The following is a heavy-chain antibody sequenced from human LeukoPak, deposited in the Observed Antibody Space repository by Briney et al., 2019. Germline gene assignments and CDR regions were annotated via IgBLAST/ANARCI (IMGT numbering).Heavy chain of an antibody. J-gene: IGHJ4*02. D-gene: IGHD3-10*01. CDR3: AKGWSVTMGMAAPGD. Sequence: GGSLRLSCAASGFTLNSYAMSWVRQAPGKGLERVSGICANGAKTYYADSVKGRFTISRDNSKNTQALKKNSLRAEDTALYYCAKGWSVTMGMAAPGDWGQGALVTVSS. V-gene: IGHV3-23*01. CDR2: ICANGAKT. CDR1: GFTLNSYA.